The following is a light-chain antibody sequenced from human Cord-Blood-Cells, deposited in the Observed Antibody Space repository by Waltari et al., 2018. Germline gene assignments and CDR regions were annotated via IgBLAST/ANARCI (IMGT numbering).Light chain of an antibody. J-gene: IGKJ4*01. CDR3: QQYNNWPPVT. Sequence: EIVMTQSPPTLSVSPGERATLSCRASQSVSSNLAWYQQKPGQAPRLLSYGASTRATGIPDRFSGSGSGTEFTLTISSLQSEDFAVYYCQQYNNWPPVTFGGGTKVEIK. CDR1: QSVSSN. CDR2: GAS. V-gene: IGKV3-15*01.